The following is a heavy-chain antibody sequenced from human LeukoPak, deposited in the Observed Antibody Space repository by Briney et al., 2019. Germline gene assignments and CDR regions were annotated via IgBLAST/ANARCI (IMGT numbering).Heavy chain of an antibody. CDR1: GFTFSSYA. Sequence: PGGSLRLSCAASGFTFSSYAMHWVRQAPGKGLEWVAVISYDGSNKYYADSVKGRFTISRDNSKNTLYLQMNSLRAEDTAVYYCARLRADSSSYGSDDAFDIWGQGTMVTVSS. CDR2: ISYDGSNK. J-gene: IGHJ3*02. D-gene: IGHD6-13*01. V-gene: IGHV3-30-3*01. CDR3: ARLRADSSSYGSDDAFDI.